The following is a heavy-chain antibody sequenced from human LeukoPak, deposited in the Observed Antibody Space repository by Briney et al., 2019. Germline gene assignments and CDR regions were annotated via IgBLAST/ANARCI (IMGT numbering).Heavy chain of an antibody. V-gene: IGHV3-30*02. CDR1: GFTFSSYG. CDR2: IRYDGSNK. D-gene: IGHD1-26*01. CDR3: AKDHRGRYSEVWFDP. J-gene: IGHJ5*02. Sequence: PGGSLRLSCAASGFTFSSYGMHWVRQAPGKELEWVAFIRYDGSNKYYADSVKGRFTISRDNSKNTLYLQMNSLRAEDTAVYYCAKDHRGRYSEVWFDPWGQGTLVTVSS.